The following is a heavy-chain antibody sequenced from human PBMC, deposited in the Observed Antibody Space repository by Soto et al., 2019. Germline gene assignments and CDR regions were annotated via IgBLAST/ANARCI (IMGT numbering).Heavy chain of an antibody. V-gene: IGHV1-69*13. J-gene: IGHJ6*02. CDR2: IIPIFGTA. CDR1: GGAFSSYA. D-gene: IGHD7-27*01. CDR3: ARERPNWGSPYYYYGMDV. Sequence: SVKVSCKASGGAFSSYAISWVRQAPGQGLEWMGGIIPIFGTANYAQKFQGRVTITADESTSTAYMELSSLRSKDTAVYYCARERPNWGSPYYYYGMDVWGQGTTVTVSS.